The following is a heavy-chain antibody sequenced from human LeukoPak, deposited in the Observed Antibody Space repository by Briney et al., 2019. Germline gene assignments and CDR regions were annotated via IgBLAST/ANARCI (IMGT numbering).Heavy chain of an antibody. Sequence: PGGSLRLSCAASGFTFSSYAMSWVRQAPGKGLEWVSGISWNSGSIGYADSVKGRFTISRDNAKNSLYLQMNSLRAEDTALYYCAKGGSSGYIDYWGQGTLVTVSS. J-gene: IGHJ4*02. CDR1: GFTFSSYA. V-gene: IGHV3-9*01. D-gene: IGHD3-22*01. CDR3: AKGGSSGYIDY. CDR2: ISWNSGSI.